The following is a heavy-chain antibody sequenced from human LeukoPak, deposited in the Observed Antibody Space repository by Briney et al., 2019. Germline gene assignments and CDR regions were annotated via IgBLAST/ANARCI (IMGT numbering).Heavy chain of an antibody. J-gene: IGHJ6*02. V-gene: IGHV3-66*04. Sequence: PGGSLRLSCAASGFTVTSNYMSWVRQAPGKGLEWVSVIYSGGSTYYADSVKGRFTISRDNSKNTLYLQMNSLRAEDTAVCYCARPGGYSSSWYYGMDVWGQGTTVTVSS. D-gene: IGHD6-13*01. CDR3: ARPGGYSSSWYYGMDV. CDR1: GFTVTSNY. CDR2: IYSGGST.